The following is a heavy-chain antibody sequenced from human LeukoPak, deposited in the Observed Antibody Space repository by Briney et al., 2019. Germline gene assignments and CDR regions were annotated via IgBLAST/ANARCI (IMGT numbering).Heavy chain of an antibody. CDR2: ISNSGST. V-gene: IGHV4-61*01. CDR1: GGYVNRGTFF. J-gene: IGHJ4*02. CDR3: ARLTRRSGNYFDY. Sequence: SETLSLTCAVSGGYVNRGTFFWTWIRKPPGKGLEWIGYISNSGSTNYHPSLKSRVTISVDTSKSQFSLKLSSVTAADTAVYYCARLTRRSGNYFDYWGQGTLVTVSS. D-gene: IGHD1-1*01.